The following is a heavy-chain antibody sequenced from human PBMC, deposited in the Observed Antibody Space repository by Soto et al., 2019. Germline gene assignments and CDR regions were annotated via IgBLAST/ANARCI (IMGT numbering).Heavy chain of an antibody. CDR1: GFSFSTYA. J-gene: IGHJ4*02. CDR3: ARSIAVAGLDY. CDR2: ISNDGSKR. Sequence: GGPLRLSSATPGFSFSTYAIHWVRQAPGKGLDWVAVISNDGSKRYYAQSVKGRFTISRDNSNNTVDLQMNSLRAEDTALYYCARSIAVAGLDYWGPGTLVTVSS. D-gene: IGHD6-19*01. V-gene: IGHV3-30-3*01.